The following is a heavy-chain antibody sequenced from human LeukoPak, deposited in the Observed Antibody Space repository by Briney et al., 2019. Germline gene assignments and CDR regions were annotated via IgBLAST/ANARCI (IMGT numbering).Heavy chain of an antibody. CDR1: GFTFSTHT. Sequence: GGSLRLSCAASGFTFSTHTMNWVRQAPGKGLEWVSSISSSSTYIYYTDSVKGRFTISRDNAKNSLYLHMNSLRAEDTAVYYCARVSLDYWGQGTLVTVSS. V-gene: IGHV3-21*01. D-gene: IGHD3-3*02. CDR3: ARVSLDY. CDR2: ISSSSTYI. J-gene: IGHJ4*02.